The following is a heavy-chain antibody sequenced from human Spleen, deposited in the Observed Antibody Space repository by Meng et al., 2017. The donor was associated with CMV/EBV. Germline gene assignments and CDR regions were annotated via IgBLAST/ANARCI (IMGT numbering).Heavy chain of an antibody. J-gene: IGHJ4*02. CDR3: AIINSGDSYYFDY. CDR2: VSAYNGHT. D-gene: IGHD4-17*01. Sequence: NAPGNSFTTYGISGVRQAPGQGLEWLGWVSAYNGHTNYAQRIQGRVTMSTDTSTSTGYMELRSLRSDDTAVYYWAIINSGDSYYFDYWGQGTLVTVSS. V-gene: IGHV1-18*01. CDR1: GNSFTTYG.